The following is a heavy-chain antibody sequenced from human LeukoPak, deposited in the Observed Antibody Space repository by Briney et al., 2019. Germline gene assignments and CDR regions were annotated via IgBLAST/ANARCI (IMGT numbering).Heavy chain of an antibody. CDR1: GFTFSSYS. J-gene: IGHJ4*02. D-gene: IGHD6-13*01. CDR2: ISSSSSTI. CDR3: ARGRPRIAAAGTKVNY. V-gene: IGHV3-48*04. Sequence: GGSLRLSCAASGFTFSSYSMNWVRQAPGKGLEWVSSISSSSSTIYYADSVKGRFTISRDNAKNSLYLQMNSLRAEDTAVYYCARGRPRIAAAGTKVNYWGQGTLVTVSS.